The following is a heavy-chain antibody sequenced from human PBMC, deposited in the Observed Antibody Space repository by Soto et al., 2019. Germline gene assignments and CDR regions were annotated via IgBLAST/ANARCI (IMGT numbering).Heavy chain of an antibody. CDR1: GLNFSNHC. D-gene: IGHD2-21*02. Sequence: GGSMRLSCAASGLNFSNHCIHWVRQRPAEGLVWVSRITSDGKSKAYAESVKGRFAISRDNAKNTLYLQMNGLTAEDTAVYYCARESGDWPLNWFDPWGQGTLVTVSS. CDR3: ARESGDWPLNWFDP. CDR2: ITSDGKSK. J-gene: IGHJ5*02. V-gene: IGHV3-74*01.